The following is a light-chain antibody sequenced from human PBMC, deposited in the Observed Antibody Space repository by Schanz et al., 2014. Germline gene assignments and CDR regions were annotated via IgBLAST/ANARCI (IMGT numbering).Light chain of an antibody. V-gene: IGKV3-20*01. Sequence: EIVLTQSPATLSLSPGERATLSCRASQSVYNYLAWYQQKPGQAPRLLIYGASTRATGIPDRFVGSGSGTDFTLTISRLEPEDFAVYYCQQYGSSPLTFGRGTRLEIK. CDR2: GAS. J-gene: IGKJ5*01. CDR3: QQYGSSPLT. CDR1: QSVYNY.